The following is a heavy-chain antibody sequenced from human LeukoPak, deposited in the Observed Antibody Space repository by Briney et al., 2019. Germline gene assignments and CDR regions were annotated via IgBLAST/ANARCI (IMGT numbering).Heavy chain of an antibody. CDR2: ISSSGGDT. J-gene: IGHJ4*02. D-gene: IGHD1-14*01. CDR3: ARKDSGLNPFDF. Sequence: GGPLRLPCAPSGFSLGIFPVGGSPSPPGRGWEWVSGISSSGGDTPYADSVKGRFTISRDNSKNTLYLQMNSLRVEDTAVYYCARKDSGLNPFDFWGQGTLVTVSS. V-gene: IGHV3-23*01. CDR1: GFSLGIFP.